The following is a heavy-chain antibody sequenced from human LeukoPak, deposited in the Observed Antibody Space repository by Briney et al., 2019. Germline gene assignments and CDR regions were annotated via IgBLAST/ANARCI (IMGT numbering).Heavy chain of an antibody. CDR2: INPNSGGT. J-gene: IGHJ4*02. CDR1: GYTFTGYY. Sequence: ASVKVSCKASGYTFTGYYMHWVRQARGQGLEWMGWINPNSGGTNYAQKFQGRVTMTRDTSISTACMELSRLRSDDTAVYYCASGLPITGTSYLDYWGQGTLVTVSS. D-gene: IGHD1-7*01. V-gene: IGHV1-2*02. CDR3: ASGLPITGTSYLDY.